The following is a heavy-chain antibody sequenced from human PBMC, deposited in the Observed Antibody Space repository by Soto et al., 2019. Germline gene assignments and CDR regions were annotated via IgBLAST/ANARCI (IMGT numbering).Heavy chain of an antibody. Sequence: QVQLQESGPGLVKPSETLSLTCTVSGGSISSYYWSWIRQPPGKGLEWIGYIYYSGSTNYNPSLKGRVTISVDTSKNQFSLKLSSVTAADTAVYYCARGGGTIFGVVPFDPWGQGTLVTVSS. CDR1: GGSISSYY. CDR3: ARGGGTIFGVVPFDP. J-gene: IGHJ5*02. CDR2: IYYSGST. V-gene: IGHV4-59*01. D-gene: IGHD3-3*01.